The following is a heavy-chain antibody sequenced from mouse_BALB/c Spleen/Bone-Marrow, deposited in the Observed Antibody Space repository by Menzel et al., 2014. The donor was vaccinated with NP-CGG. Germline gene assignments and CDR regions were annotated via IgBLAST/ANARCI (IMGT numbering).Heavy chain of an antibody. CDR2: INPRSGRT. V-gene: IGHV1S81*02. CDR3: ARGLYGAMDY. D-gene: IGHD1-1*01. Sequence: VQLQQSGAELVKPGASVKLSCKASGYTFTSYWMYWVIQRPGQGLEWIGEINPRSGRTNYNEKFKSRATLTVDKSSSTAYMHLSSLTAEDSAVYYCARGLYGAMDYWGQGTSVTVSS. CDR1: GYTFTSYW. J-gene: IGHJ4*01.